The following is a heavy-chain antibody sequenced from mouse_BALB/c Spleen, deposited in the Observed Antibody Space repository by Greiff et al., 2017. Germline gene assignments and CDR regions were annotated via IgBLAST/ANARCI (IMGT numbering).Heavy chain of an antibody. CDR1: GFSLTSYG. D-gene: IGHD1-2*01. V-gene: IGHV2-2*02. J-gene: IGHJ4*01. CDR2: IWSGGST. CDR3: ARKLVTTAYYAMDY. Sequence: VKLMESGPGLVQPSQSLSITCTVSGFSLTSYGVHWVRQSPGKGLEWLGVIWSGGSTDYNAAFISRLSISKDNSKSQVFFKMNSLQANDTAIYYCARKLVTTAYYAMDYWGQGTSVTVSS.